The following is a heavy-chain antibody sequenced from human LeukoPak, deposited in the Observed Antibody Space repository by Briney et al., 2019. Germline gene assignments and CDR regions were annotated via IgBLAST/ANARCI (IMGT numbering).Heavy chain of an antibody. CDR1: GFTFGDYA. CDR2: IRSKAYGGTT. V-gene: IGHV3-49*04. Sequence: GGSLRLSCTASGFTFGDYAMSWVRQAPGKGLEWVGFIRSKAYGGTTEYAASVKGRFTISRDDSKSIAYLQMNSLKTEDTAVYYCTRAPVTMVRGVIGVFDYWGQGTLVTVSS. D-gene: IGHD3-10*01. J-gene: IGHJ4*02. CDR3: TRAPVTMVRGVIGVFDY.